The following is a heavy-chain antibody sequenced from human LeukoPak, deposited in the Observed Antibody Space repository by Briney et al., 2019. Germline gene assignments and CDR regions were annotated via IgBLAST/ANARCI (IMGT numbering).Heavy chain of an antibody. D-gene: IGHD5-18*01. J-gene: IGHJ3*02. CDR3: ARGGGPYSYGYGDAFDI. V-gene: IGHV3-21*01. Sequence: GGSLRLSCAASGFTFSSYSMNWVRQALGKGLEWVSSISSSSSYIYYADSVKGRFTISRDNAKNSLYLQMNSLRAEDTAVYYCARGGGPYSYGYGDAFDIWGQGTMVTVSS. CDR2: ISSSSSYI. CDR1: GFTFSSYS.